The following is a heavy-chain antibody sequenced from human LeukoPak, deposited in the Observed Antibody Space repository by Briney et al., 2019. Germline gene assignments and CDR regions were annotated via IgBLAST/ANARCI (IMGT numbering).Heavy chain of an antibody. CDR2: ISSSSSTK. CDR3: AHSSDFDY. Sequence: GGSLRLSCAASGFTFNSYSMNWVRQAHGKGLEWISYISSSSSTKHYADSVKGRFAISRDNAKNSLYLQMNSLRDEDTAVYYCAHSSDFDYWGQGTLVTVSS. CDR1: GFTFNSYS. J-gene: IGHJ4*02. D-gene: IGHD3-22*01. V-gene: IGHV3-48*02.